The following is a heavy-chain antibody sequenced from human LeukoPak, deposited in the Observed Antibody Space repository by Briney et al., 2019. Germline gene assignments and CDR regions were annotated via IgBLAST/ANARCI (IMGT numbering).Heavy chain of an antibody. CDR3: ARASSGTFGYSGYGRPNWFDP. J-gene: IGHJ5*02. CDR1: GGSFSGYY. Sequence: SETLSLTCAVYGGSFSGYYWSWIRQPPGKGLEWIGEINHSGSTNYNPSLKSRVTISVDTSKNQFSLKLSSVTVADTAVYYCARASSGTFGYSGYGRPNWFDPWGQGTLVTVSS. V-gene: IGHV4-34*01. D-gene: IGHD5-12*01. CDR2: INHSGST.